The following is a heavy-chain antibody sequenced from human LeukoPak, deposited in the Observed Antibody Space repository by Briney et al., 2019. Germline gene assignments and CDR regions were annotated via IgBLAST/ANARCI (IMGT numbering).Heavy chain of an antibody. CDR2: IYYSGRT. CDR3: ARLASELDAFDI. D-gene: IGHD1-1*01. Sequence: SETLSLTCTVSGGSISSGDYYWSWIRQPPGKGLEWLGYIYYSGRTYYNPSLKSRVTISVDTSKNHFSLKLSSVTAADTAVYYCARLASELDAFDIWGQGTRVTVS. V-gene: IGHV4-30-4*01. J-gene: IGHJ3*02. CDR1: GGSISSGDYY.